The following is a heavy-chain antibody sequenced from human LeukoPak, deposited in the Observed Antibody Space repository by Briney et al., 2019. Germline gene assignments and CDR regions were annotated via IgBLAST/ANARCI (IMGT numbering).Heavy chain of an antibody. V-gene: IGHV3-74*01. Sequence: GGSLRLSSAASGFTFSSYWMHWVRQAPGKGLVWVSRINSDGSNTIYADSVKGRFTISRDNSKNTLSLQMNSLRGEDTAVYYCARGPTPGDFDFWGQGTLVTVSS. CDR1: GFTFSSYW. CDR2: INSDGSNT. CDR3: ARGPTPGDFDF. D-gene: IGHD1-26*01. J-gene: IGHJ4*02.